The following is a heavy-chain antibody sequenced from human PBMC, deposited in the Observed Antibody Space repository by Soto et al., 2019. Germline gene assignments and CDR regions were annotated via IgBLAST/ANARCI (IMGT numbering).Heavy chain of an antibody. J-gene: IGHJ4*02. CDR2: IHYSGST. D-gene: IGHD3-22*01. CDR3: VTRYYFDSGAFFDY. CDR1: GGPIRSGDYY. V-gene: IGHV4-30-4*01. Sequence: SETLSLTCTVSGGPIRSGDYYWSWIRQPPGKGLEWIGYIHYSGSTYYSPSLKSRVTISVDTSKNQFSLKLSSVTAADTAVYYCVTRYYFDSGAFFDYWGQGTLVTVSS.